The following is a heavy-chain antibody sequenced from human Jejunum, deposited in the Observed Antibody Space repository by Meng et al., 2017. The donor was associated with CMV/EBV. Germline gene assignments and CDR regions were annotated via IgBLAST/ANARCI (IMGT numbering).Heavy chain of an antibody. Sequence: FSTYAMGWVRRAPGKGLDWVSSISAGGGTYDADSVKGRFTISRDNSKNTLYLQMNSLRAEDTAVYYCAKDSDSSSWYGDHYYGMDVWGQGTTVTVSS. D-gene: IGHD6-13*01. V-gene: IGHV3-23*01. J-gene: IGHJ6*02. CDR2: ISAGGGT. CDR3: AKDSDSSSWYGDHYYGMDV. CDR1: FSTYA.